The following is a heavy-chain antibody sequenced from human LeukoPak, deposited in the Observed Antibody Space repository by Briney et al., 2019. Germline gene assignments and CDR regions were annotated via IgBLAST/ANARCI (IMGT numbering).Heavy chain of an antibody. CDR2: SHHGVST. J-gene: IGHJ4*02. CDR1: GGSISSSSYY. Sequence: SETLSLTCTVSGGSISSSSYYWGWIRQPPGKGLEWIGSSHHGVSTFYNPSLKSRVTISIDRAKNQFFLKLSSVTAADTAVYYCARDRVGDFNSFDYWGQGTLVTVSS. CDR3: ARDRVGDFNSFDY. D-gene: IGHD2-21*02. V-gene: IGHV4-39*07.